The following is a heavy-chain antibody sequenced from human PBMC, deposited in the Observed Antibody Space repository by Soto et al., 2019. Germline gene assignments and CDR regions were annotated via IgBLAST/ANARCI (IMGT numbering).Heavy chain of an antibody. CDR3: ARVDCSGGSCYSLGSGSSNSYYYYMDV. J-gene: IGHJ6*03. V-gene: IGHV3-7*01. Sequence: GGSLRLSCAASGFTFSNYWMSWVRQAPGKGLEWVANIKQGGSEKYYVDSVKGRFTISRDNAKKSLYLEMNSLRAEDTAVYYCARVDCSGGSCYSLGSGSSNSYYYYMDVWGKGTTVTVSS. CDR2: IKQGGSEK. D-gene: IGHD2-15*01. CDR1: GFTFSNYW.